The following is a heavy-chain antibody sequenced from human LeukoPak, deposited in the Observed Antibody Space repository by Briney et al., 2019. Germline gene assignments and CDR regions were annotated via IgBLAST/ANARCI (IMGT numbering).Heavy chain of an antibody. CDR3: ARDFPYYYDSTTYREGDAFDI. CDR2: IKQDGSEK. Sequence: GGSLRLSCAASGFTFSSYEMSWVRQAPGKGLEWVANIKQDGSEKYYVDSVKGRFTISRDNAKNSLYLQMNSLRTEDTAVYYCARDFPYYYDSTTYREGDAFDIWGQGTVVTVSS. D-gene: IGHD3-22*01. J-gene: IGHJ3*02. CDR1: GFTFSSYE. V-gene: IGHV3-7*01.